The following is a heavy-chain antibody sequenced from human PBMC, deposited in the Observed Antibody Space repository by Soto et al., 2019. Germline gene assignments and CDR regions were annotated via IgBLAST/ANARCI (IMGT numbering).Heavy chain of an antibody. D-gene: IGHD3-3*01. CDR1: GFTVSSNY. J-gene: IGHJ6*03. Sequence: HPGGSLRLSCAASGFTVSSNYMSWVRQAPGKGLEWVSVIYSGGSTYYTDSVKGRFTISRDNSKNTLYLQMNSLRAEDTAVYYCARFWSGSYYYMDVWGKGTTVTVSS. CDR2: IYSGGST. CDR3: ARFWSGSYYYMDV. V-gene: IGHV3-66*01.